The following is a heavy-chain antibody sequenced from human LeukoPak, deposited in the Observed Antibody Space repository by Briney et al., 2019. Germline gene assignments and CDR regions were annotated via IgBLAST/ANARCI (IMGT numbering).Heavy chain of an antibody. V-gene: IGHV1-46*01. CDR1: GYTFTGYY. D-gene: IGHD3-22*01. CDR2: INPNSGST. J-gene: IGHJ4*02. CDR3: ARDPKPHYYDSSGYYWGTDYYFDY. Sequence: GASVKVSCKASGYTFTGYYMHWVRQAPGQGLEWMGWINPNSGSTSYAQKFQGRVTMTRDTSTSTVYMELSSLRSEDTAVYYCARDPKPHYYDSSGYYWGTDYYFDYWGQGTLVTVSS.